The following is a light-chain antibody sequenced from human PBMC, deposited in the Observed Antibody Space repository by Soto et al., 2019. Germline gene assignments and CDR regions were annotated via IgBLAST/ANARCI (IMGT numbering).Light chain of an antibody. CDR3: QQYNNWWT. CDR1: QSVSNN. Sequence: EIVMTQSPATLSVSPGERAILSCRASQSVSNNLAWYQKKPGQAPRLLIYGASTRATGIPARFSGSGSGTEFTLTISSLQSEDFAFYYCQQYNNWWTFGQGTSVDIK. J-gene: IGKJ1*01. V-gene: IGKV3-15*01. CDR2: GAS.